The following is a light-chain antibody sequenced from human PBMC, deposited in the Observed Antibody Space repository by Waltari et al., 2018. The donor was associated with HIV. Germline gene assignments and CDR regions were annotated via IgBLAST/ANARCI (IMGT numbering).Light chain of an antibody. V-gene: IGLV1-47*01. CDR2: RNN. Sequence: QSVLTQAPSASGTPGQRVTISCSGTNSHIVSIFVYRYQPDPGGAPKPLINRNNQRQSGVPDRFSCSKSVPSASVAISGLRSEDEADYYCAAWDDSLSGLVFGGRTKLTVL. J-gene: IGLJ2*01. CDR1: NSHIVSIF. CDR3: AAWDDSLSGLV.